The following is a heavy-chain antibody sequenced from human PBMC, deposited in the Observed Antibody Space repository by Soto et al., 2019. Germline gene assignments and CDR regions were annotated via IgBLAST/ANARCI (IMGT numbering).Heavy chain of an antibody. J-gene: IGHJ4*02. CDR3: AAQYAAFTPLDD. CDR2: IYYRGST. Sequence: QLQLQESGPGLVKPSETLSLTCTVSGGSITNTNYAWGWVRQPPGKGLEWLGSIYYRGSTYYNPPLKSRITLSVDTSKNQSSLKVSSVTAADTAVYYCAAQYAAFTPLDDWGQGELVTVSS. D-gene: IGHD2-15*01. V-gene: IGHV4-39*01. CDR1: GGSITNTNYA.